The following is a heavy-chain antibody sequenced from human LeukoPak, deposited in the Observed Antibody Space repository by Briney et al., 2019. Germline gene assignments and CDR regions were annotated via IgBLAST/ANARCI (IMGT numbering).Heavy chain of an antibody. CDR2: ISGSGDRT. D-gene: IGHD6-19*01. CDR3: AKDRIPVAGRQDIWDY. CDR1: GFTFSNYA. V-gene: IGHV3-23*01. J-gene: IGHJ4*02. Sequence: GGSLRLSCVGAGFTFSNYAMTWVRQAPGKGLGWVSGISGSGDRTYHADSVKGRFTISRDNSKNTLYLQMNSLTDDDSAVYYCAKDRIPVAGRQDIWDYWGQGTLVTVSS.